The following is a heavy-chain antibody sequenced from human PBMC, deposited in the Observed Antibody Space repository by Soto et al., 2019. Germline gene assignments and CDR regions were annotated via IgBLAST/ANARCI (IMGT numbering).Heavy chain of an antibody. V-gene: IGHV3-23*01. D-gene: IGHD3-22*01. CDR1: GFIFRNYA. CDR3: AKALVTVGWSDGSGYFYL. Sequence: EVQLLESGGGSVQPGGSLILSCEASGFIFRNYAMSWVRQAPGKGLEWVSIISGSGVVTYYVDSVQGRVTISRDNSTSTLSLKPSSLSADDTALDYCAKALVTVGWSDGSGYFYLWGQGAQVTVSS. J-gene: IGHJ4*02. CDR2: ISGSGVVT.